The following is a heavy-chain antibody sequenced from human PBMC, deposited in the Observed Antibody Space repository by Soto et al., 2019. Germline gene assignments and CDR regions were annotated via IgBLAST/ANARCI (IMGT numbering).Heavy chain of an antibody. D-gene: IGHD3-10*01. CDR2: IIPILGIA. V-gene: IGHV1-69*02. CDR3: AMRRFGEGNELGMDV. Sequence: SVKVSCKASGGTFSSYTISWVRQAPGQGLEWMGRIIPILGIANYAQKFQGRVTITADKSTSTAYMELSSLRSEDTAGYDCAMRRFGEGNELGMDVWGQGTRVTV. CDR1: GGTFSSYT. J-gene: IGHJ6*02.